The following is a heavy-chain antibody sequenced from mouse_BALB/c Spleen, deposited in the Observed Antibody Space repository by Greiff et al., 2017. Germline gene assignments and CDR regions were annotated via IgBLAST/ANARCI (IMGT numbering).Heavy chain of an antibody. D-gene: IGHD1-1*01. CDR1: GDSFTSGY. CDR2: ISYSGST. V-gene: IGHV3-8*02. J-gene: IGHJ1*01. CDR3: ARFPYYYGSSYGYFDV. Sequence: EVKLQESGPSLVKPSQTLSLTCSVTGDSFTSGYWNWIRKFPGNKLEYMGYISYSGSTYYNPSLKSRISTTRDTSKNQYYLQLNSVTTEDTATYYCARFPYYYGSSYGYFDVWGAGTTVTVSS.